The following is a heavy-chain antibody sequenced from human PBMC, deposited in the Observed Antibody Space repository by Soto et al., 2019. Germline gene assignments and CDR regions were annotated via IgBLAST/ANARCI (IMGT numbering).Heavy chain of an antibody. J-gene: IGHJ2*01. CDR1: GGTFSSYA. V-gene: IGHV1-69*01. Sequence: QVQLVQSGAEVKKPGSSVKVSRKASGGTFSSYAISWVRQAPGQGLEWMGGIIPIFGTANYAQKFQGRVTITADESTSTAYMELSSLRSEDTAVYYCARDRLYCGGDCYSVGYFDLWGRGTLVTVSS. D-gene: IGHD2-21*02. CDR3: ARDRLYCGGDCYSVGYFDL. CDR2: IIPIFGTA.